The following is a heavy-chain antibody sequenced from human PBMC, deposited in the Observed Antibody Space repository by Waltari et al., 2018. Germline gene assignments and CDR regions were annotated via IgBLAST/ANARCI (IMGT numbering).Heavy chain of an antibody. J-gene: IGHJ4*02. CDR2: IWYDGSNK. CDR1: GFTFSSYG. V-gene: IGHV3-33*01. D-gene: IGHD2-21*02. Sequence: QVQLVESGGGVVQPGRSLRLSCAASGFTFSSYGMHWVRQAPGKGLEWVAVIWYDGSNKYYADSVKGRFTISRDNSKNTLYLQMNSLRAEDTAVYYCARDRCGSDCPLDYWGQGTLVTVSS. CDR3: ARDRCGSDCPLDY.